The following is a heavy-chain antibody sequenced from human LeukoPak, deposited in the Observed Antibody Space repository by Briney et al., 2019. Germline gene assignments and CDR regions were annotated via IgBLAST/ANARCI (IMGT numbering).Heavy chain of an antibody. CDR1: GFTFDDYA. J-gene: IGHJ4*02. Sequence: TGGSLRLSCAASGFTFDDYAMHWVWQAPGKGLEWVSGISWNSGSIGYADSVKGRFTISRDNAKNSLYLQMNSLRAEDTALYYCARKSRSIGCHFDYWGQGTLVTVSS. V-gene: IGHV3-9*01. CDR2: ISWNSGSI. CDR3: ARKSRSIGCHFDY. D-gene: IGHD6-19*01.